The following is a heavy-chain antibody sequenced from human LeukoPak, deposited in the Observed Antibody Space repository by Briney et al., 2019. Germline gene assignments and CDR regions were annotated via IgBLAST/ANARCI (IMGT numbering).Heavy chain of an antibody. V-gene: IGHV3-11*01. CDR2: ISSSGSTI. CDR3: ARDRAYYYDSSGYVDY. D-gene: IGHD3-22*01. Sequence: GGSLRLSCAASGFSFSDYYMSWIRQAPGKGLEWVSYISSSGSTIYYADSVKGRFTISRDNAKNSLYLQMNSLRAEDTAVYYCARDRAYYYDSSGYVDYWGQGTLFTVSS. CDR1: GFSFSDYY. J-gene: IGHJ4*02.